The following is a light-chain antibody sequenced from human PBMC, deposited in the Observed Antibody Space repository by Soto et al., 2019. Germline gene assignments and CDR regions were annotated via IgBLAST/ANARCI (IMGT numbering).Light chain of an antibody. CDR1: QSVSSSY. CDR3: QPYSSSRT. J-gene: IGKJ1*01. CDR2: GAS. Sequence: EIVLTRAVGTMSVYLGGRGTLSSRASQSVSSSYLAWYQQKPGQAPRLLIYGASSRATGIPDRFSGSGSWTDLTPTIGILEPEELAVYSAQPYSSSRTSAPGTKVDIK. V-gene: IGKV3-20*01.